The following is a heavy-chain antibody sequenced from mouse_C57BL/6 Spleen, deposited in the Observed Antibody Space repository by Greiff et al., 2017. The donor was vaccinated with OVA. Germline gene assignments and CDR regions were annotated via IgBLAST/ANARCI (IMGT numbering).Heavy chain of an antibody. CDR3: ARDDLNYAMDY. CDR1: GFTFTDYY. V-gene: IGHV7-3*01. D-gene: IGHD2-4*01. J-gene: IGHJ4*01. CDR2: IRNKANGYTT. Sequence: DVKLVESGGGLVQPGGSLSLSCAASGFTFTDYYMSWVRQPPGKALEWLGFIRNKANGYTTEYSASVKGRFTISRDNSQSSLYLQMKALRAEDSATYYCARDDLNYAMDYWGQGTSVTVSA.